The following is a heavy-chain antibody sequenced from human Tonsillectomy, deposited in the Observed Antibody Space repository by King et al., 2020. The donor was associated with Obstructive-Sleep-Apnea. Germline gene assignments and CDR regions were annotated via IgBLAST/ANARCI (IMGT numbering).Heavy chain of an antibody. V-gene: IGHV3-33*01. CDR1: GFTFSSYG. Sequence: VQLVEAGGGVVQPGRSLRLSCAASGFTFSSYGMHWVRQAPGKGLEWVAVIWYDGSNKYYEDSVKGRLAISRDTSKNTLYLQMNSLRAEDTAVYYCARDNQKGYSYGSLDYWGQGTLVTVSS. CDR2: IWYDGSNK. D-gene: IGHD5-18*01. J-gene: IGHJ4*02. CDR3: ARDNQKGYSYGSLDY.